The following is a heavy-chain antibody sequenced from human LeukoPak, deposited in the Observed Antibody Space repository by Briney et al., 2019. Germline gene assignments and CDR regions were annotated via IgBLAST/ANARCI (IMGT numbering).Heavy chain of an antibody. CDR1: GFTFSSYG. J-gene: IGHJ4*02. V-gene: IGHV3-33*01. CDR3: ARDFELSH. Sequence: GGSLRLSCAASGFTFSSYGMHWVRQAPGKGLGWVALIWYDGSSKHYAASVRGRFTISRDNSKNTLYLKMNSLRAEDTAVYYCARDFELSHWGQGTLVTVSS. D-gene: IGHD3-16*02. CDR2: IWYDGSSK.